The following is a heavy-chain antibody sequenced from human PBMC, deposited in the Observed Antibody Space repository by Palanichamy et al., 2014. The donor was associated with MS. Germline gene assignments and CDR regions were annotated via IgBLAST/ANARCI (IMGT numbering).Heavy chain of an antibody. CDR1: GFTFNNYW. CDR2: IKEDGSEI. J-gene: IGHJ1*01. Sequence: EVQLVESGGGLVQPGGSLRLSCAASGFTFNNYWMGWIRQAPGKRPEWVANIKEDGSEIRYVDSVKGRFTISRDNARNLLFLQMTSLRVEDTAVYYCSKSPAPWGQGTLVTVSP. CDR3: SKSPAP. V-gene: IGHV3-7*03.